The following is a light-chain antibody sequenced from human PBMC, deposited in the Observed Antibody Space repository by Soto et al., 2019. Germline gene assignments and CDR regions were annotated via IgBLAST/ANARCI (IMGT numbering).Light chain of an antibody. CDR1: SSDVGGYIY. J-gene: IGLJ3*02. CDR2: EVN. Sequence: QSVLTQPASVSGSPGQSITISCTGTSSDVGGYIYVSWYQQHPGKAPKLLIYEVNNRPSGVSNRFSGSKSGNTASLTISWLQAEDEADYYCSAYTARSTLVFGGGTKLTVL. CDR3: SAYTARSTLV. V-gene: IGLV2-14*01.